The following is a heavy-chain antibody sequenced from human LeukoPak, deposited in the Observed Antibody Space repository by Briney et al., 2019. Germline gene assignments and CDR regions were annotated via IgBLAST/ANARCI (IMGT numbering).Heavy chain of an antibody. CDR3: ASFKRYYYDSSGYRRDY. Sequence: SETLSLTCAVYGGSFSGYYWSWIHQPPGKGLEWIGEINHSGSTNYNPSLKSRVTISVDTSKNQFSLKLSSVTAADTAVYYCASFKRYYYDSSGYRRDYWGQGTLVTVSS. J-gene: IGHJ4*02. V-gene: IGHV4-34*01. D-gene: IGHD3-22*01. CDR2: INHSGST. CDR1: GGSFSGYY.